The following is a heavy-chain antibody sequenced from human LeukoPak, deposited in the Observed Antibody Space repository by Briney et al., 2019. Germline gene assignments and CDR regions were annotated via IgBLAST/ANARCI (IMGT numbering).Heavy chain of an antibody. CDR2: ISGSGGNT. J-gene: IGHJ4*02. CDR3: AKDKGLGGGSCLTY. V-gene: IGHV3-23*01. Sequence: GGSLRLSCAASGFTFSSYAMSWVRQVPGKGLEWVSAISGSGGNTYYADSVKGRFTISRDNSKNTLYLQMNSLRAEDTAVYYCAKDKGLGGGSCLTYWGQGILVTVSS. CDR1: GFTFSSYA. D-gene: IGHD2-15*01.